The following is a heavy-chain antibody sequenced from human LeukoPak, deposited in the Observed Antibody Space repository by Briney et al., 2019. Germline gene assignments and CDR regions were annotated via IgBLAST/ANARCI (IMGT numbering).Heavy chain of an antibody. CDR1: GGSISGYY. V-gene: IGHV4-59*01. CDR2: IYYSGST. Sequence: PSETLSLTCTVSGGSISGYYWSWIRQPPGKGLEWIGYIYYSGSTNYNPSLKSRVTISVDTSKNQFSLKLSSVTAADTAVYYCARDRLDRGFDYWGQGTLVTVSS. D-gene: IGHD6-19*01. J-gene: IGHJ4*02. CDR3: ARDRLDRGFDY.